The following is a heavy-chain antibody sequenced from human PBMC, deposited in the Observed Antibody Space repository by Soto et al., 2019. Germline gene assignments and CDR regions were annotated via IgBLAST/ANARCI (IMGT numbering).Heavy chain of an antibody. CDR2: INHSGST. D-gene: IGHD4-4*01. CDR3: ASRLQGGFDY. J-gene: IGHJ4*02. Sequence: SETLSLTCAVYGGSFSGYYWSWIRQPPGKGLEWIGEINHSGSTNYNPSLKSRVTISVDTSKNQFSLKLSSVTAADTAGYYCASRLQGGFDYWGQGTLVTVSS. V-gene: IGHV4-34*01. CDR1: GGSFSGYY.